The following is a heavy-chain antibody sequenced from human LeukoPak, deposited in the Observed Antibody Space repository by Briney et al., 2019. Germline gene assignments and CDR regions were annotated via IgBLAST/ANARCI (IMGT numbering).Heavy chain of an antibody. CDR1: GGTFSSYA. CDR3: ASSHRGYSGYPSDY. Sequence: GASVKVSCTASGGTFSSYAISWVRQAPGQGLEWMGRIIPILGIANYAQKFQGRVTITADKSTSTAYMELSSLRSEDTAVYYCASSHRGYSGYPSDYWGQGTLVTVSS. D-gene: IGHD5-12*01. V-gene: IGHV1-69*04. J-gene: IGHJ4*02. CDR2: IIPILGIA.